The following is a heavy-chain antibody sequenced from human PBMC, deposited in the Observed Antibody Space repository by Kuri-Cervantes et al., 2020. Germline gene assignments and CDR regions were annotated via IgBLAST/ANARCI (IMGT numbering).Heavy chain of an antibody. D-gene: IGHD3-9*01. CDR1: GYTFTSYY. CDR3: ARGLRYFDWLSKNDPWFDP. Sequence: ASVKVSCKASGYTFTSYYMHWVRQAPGQGLEWMGIINPSGGSTSYAQKFQGRVTMTRDTSTSTVYMELSSLSSVTAADTAVYYCARGLRYFDWLSKNDPWFDPWGQGTLVTVSS. J-gene: IGHJ5*02. CDR2: INPSGGST. V-gene: IGHV1-46*01.